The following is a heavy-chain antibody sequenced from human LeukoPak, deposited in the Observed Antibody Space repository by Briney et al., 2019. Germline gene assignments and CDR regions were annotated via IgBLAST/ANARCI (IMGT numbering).Heavy chain of an antibody. Sequence: GESLKISCKASGYRFTTDYIGWVRRMPGKGLEWMGIIYPDDSETNYSPSFQGQVSMSVDKSITTAYLQWSSLKASDTAIYYCARQAYGSHFDAFDLWGQGTMVTVSS. CDR1: GYRFTTDY. CDR3: ARQAYGSHFDAFDL. D-gene: IGHD3-22*01. J-gene: IGHJ3*01. V-gene: IGHV5-51*01. CDR2: IYPDDSET.